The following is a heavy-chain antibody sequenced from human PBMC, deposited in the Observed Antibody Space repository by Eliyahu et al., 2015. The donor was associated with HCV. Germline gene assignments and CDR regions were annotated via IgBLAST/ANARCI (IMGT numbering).Heavy chain of an antibody. CDR3: ARVQLPLGFDP. V-gene: IGHV4-34*01. J-gene: IGHJ5*02. D-gene: IGHD2-2*01. Sequence: QVQLQQWGAGLLRPSETLSLTCAVYGGSFSGYYWSWIRQPPGKGLEWIGEIQSWWRTPTKPSLKSRVTLSVDTSKNQFSLKLSSVTAADTAVYYCARVQLPLGFDPWGQGTLVTVSS. CDR1: GGSFSGYY. CDR2: IQSWWRT.